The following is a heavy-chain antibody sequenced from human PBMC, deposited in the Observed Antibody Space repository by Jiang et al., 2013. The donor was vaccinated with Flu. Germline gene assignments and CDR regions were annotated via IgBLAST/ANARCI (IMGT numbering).Heavy chain of an antibody. CDR3: ARRGNSGPFDY. J-gene: IGHJ4*02. CDR1: GGSISSNIFY. CDR2: IYYSGST. V-gene: IGHV4-39*01. Sequence: VKPSETLSLTCTVSGGSISSNIFYWGWIRQPPRRGLEWIGYIYYSGSTYYNPSLQSRVTMSVDTSKNQFSLELNSVTAADTAVYYCARRGNSGPFDYWGQGTLVTVSS. D-gene: IGHD4-23*01.